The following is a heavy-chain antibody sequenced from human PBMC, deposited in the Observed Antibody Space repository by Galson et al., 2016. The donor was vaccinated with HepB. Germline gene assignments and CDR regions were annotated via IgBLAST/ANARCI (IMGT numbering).Heavy chain of an antibody. D-gene: IGHD3-3*02. CDR1: GFTFSSYN. V-gene: IGHV3-21*01. CDR2: ITSDSRYI. Sequence: SLRLSCAASGFTFSSYNMNWVRQAPGKGLEWVSSITSDSRYIYYADSVKGRFTISRDNAQNSLFLQMNSLRAEDTAVYYCASERAISRFIDYWGQGTPVTVSS. CDR3: ASERAISRFIDY. J-gene: IGHJ4*02.